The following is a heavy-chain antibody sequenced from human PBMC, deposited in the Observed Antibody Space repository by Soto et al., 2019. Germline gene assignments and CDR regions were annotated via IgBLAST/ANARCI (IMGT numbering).Heavy chain of an antibody. CDR3: ARDLVDTAMVTVLNWFDP. V-gene: IGHV3-21*01. CDR1: GFTFSSYS. J-gene: IGHJ5*02. CDR2: ISSSSSYI. D-gene: IGHD5-18*01. Sequence: GGSLRLSCAASGFTFSSYSMNWVRQAPGKGLEWVSSISSSSSYIYYADSVKGRFTISRDNAKNSLYLQMNSLRAEDTAVYYCARDLVDTAMVTVLNWFDPWGQGTLVTVSS.